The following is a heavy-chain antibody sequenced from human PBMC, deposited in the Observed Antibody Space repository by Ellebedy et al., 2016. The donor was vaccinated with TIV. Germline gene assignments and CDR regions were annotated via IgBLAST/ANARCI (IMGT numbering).Heavy chain of an antibody. Sequence: GESLKISCAASGFTFGGHSMHWVRQAPGKGLEGVAGLSYDEVKKLYEESVKGRFTISRDNGKNTVYLQMNSLKLEDTALYYCLRDAYRKGTFDTIAFDFWGQGTLVTVST. CDR2: LSYDEVKK. CDR3: LRDAYRKGTFDTIAFDF. J-gene: IGHJ4*02. D-gene: IGHD3-16*01. V-gene: IGHV3-30-3*01. CDR1: GFTFGGHS.